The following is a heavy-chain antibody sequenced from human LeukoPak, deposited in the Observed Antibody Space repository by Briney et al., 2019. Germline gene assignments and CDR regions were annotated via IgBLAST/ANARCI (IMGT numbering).Heavy chain of an antibody. J-gene: IGHJ3*02. D-gene: IGHD1-26*01. CDR1: GGSISSSNW. Sequence: PSETLSLTCAVSGGSISSSNWWSWVRQPPGKGLEWIGEIYHSGSTNYNPSLKSRVTISVDKSKNQFSLKLSSVTAADTAVYYCARERGSEPPYVFNIGGKRKMVPVSS. CDR2: IYHSGST. V-gene: IGHV4-4*02. CDR3: ARERGSEPPYVFNI.